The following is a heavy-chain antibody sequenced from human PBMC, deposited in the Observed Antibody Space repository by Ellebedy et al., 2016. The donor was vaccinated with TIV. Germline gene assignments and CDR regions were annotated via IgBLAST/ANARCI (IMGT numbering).Heavy chain of an antibody. CDR2: ISSSSSTI. Sequence: PGGSLRLSCEASGMTFASYAMSWVRQAPGKGLEWLSYISSSSSTIFYADSVKGRFTISRDNAKNSLYLQMNSLSAEDTAVYYCARDGDENCGGDCYYYYYGMDVWGQGTTVTVSS. V-gene: IGHV3-48*01. CDR1: GMTFASYA. CDR3: ARDGDENCGGDCYYYYYGMDV. D-gene: IGHD2-21*02. J-gene: IGHJ6*02.